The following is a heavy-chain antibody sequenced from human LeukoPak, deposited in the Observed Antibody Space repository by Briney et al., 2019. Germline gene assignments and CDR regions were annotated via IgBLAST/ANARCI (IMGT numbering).Heavy chain of an antibody. Sequence: ASAKVSPKPSRYTLTSYDINSVRQATGQGLEWMGWMNPNSGNTNHAQTLQGRVTMTTDTTTSTAYMELGSLRSDDTAVYYCAREYCYDSSGYPDAFDIWGQGTMVSVSS. CDR3: AREYCYDSSGYPDAFDI. D-gene: IGHD3-22*01. V-gene: IGHV1-18*01. J-gene: IGHJ3*02. CDR2: MNPNSGNT. CDR1: RYTLTSYD.